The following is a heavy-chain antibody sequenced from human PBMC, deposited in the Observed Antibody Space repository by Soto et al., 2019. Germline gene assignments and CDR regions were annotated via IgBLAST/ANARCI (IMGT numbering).Heavy chain of an antibody. V-gene: IGHV4-34*01. CDR1: GGSFSGYY. J-gene: IGHJ5*02. CDR2: INHSGST. CDR3: ARGNYDFWSGYLSTRWFDP. Sequence: PSETLSLTCAVYGGSFSGYYWSWIRQPPGKGLEWIGEINHSGSTNYNPSLKSRVTISVDTSKNQFSLKLSSVTAADTAVYYCARGNYDFWSGYLSTRWFDPWGQGTLVTVSS. D-gene: IGHD3-3*01.